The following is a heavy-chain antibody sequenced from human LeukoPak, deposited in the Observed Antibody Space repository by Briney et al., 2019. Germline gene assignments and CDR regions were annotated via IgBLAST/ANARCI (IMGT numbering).Heavy chain of an antibody. D-gene: IGHD2-21*02. J-gene: IGHJ4*02. Sequence: GGSLRLSCAASGFTFANYAMSWVRQAPGKGLEWVSTISSTGGSTYYADSVKGRFTISRDNSRNTLYQQMNSLRVEDTAIYYCAKDPSPYCGGDCYFDCWGQGTLVTVSS. CDR3: AKDPSPYCGGDCYFDC. CDR2: ISSTGGST. CDR1: GFTFANYA. V-gene: IGHV3-23*01.